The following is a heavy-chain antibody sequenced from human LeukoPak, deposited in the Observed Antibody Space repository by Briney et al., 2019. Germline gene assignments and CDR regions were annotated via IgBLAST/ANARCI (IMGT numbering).Heavy chain of an antibody. CDR2: IYSGGIA. J-gene: IGHJ4*02. CDR1: GFTVSSNY. Sequence: GGSLRLSCAASGFTVSSNYMSWVRQAPGKGLEWVSVIYSGGIAYYADSVKGRFTISRDNSKNTLYLQMNSLRAEDTAVYYCARDRAGVFDYWGQGTLVTVSS. CDR3: ARDRAGVFDY. V-gene: IGHV3-66*01. D-gene: IGHD6-13*01.